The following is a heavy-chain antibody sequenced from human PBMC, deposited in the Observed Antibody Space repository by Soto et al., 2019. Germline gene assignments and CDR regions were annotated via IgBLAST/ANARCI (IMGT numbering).Heavy chain of an antibody. Sequence: QVQLVQSGAEVKKPGASVKVSCKASGYTFTSYYMHCVRQAPGQGPEWMGIINPSGGTTSYAQKFQGRFTMTRDTSTSTVYMELSSLRSEDTAVYYCARESVVRGDYYGMDVWGQGTTVTVSS. CDR2: INPSGGTT. V-gene: IGHV1-46*01. CDR1: GYTFTSYY. J-gene: IGHJ6*02. CDR3: ARESVVRGDYYGMDV. D-gene: IGHD3-10*01.